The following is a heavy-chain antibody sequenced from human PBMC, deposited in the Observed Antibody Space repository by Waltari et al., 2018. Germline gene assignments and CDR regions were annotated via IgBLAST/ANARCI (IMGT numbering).Heavy chain of an antibody. CDR2: ASDSGCSS. V-gene: IGHV3-23*01. CDR1: GFSFSNYA. J-gene: IGHJ4*02. D-gene: IGHD3-10*01. Sequence: EVQLLESGGGLVQPGGSLRLYCAASGFSFSNYAMSWVRQVPGQGLGWVSSASDSGCSSYYADSVKGRFTISLDNSKTMLYLQMKYLSAEDTALYYCAKDRLPTGVFDYWCQGALVTVSS. CDR3: AKDRLPTGVFDY.